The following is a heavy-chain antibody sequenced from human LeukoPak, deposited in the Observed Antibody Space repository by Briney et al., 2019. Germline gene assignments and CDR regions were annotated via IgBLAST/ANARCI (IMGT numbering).Heavy chain of an antibody. D-gene: IGHD3-10*01. J-gene: IGHJ4*02. Sequence: SETLSLTCTVSSASISSSPYYWGWIRQSPGKGLEWIGSISYSGTTYYNPSLMSRVTISVDTSKNHFSLKLSSVTAADTAVYYCAANSADYNTLGSSYKVWGQGTLVTVSS. V-gene: IGHV4-39*02. CDR3: AANSADYNTLGSSYKV. CDR2: ISYSGTT. CDR1: SASISSSPYY.